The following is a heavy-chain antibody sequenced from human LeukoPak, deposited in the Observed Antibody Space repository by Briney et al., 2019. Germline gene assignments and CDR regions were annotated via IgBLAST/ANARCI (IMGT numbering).Heavy chain of an antibody. J-gene: IGHJ4*02. V-gene: IGHV3-74*01. CDR1: GFTISTYW. CDR2: KSDDYST. D-gene: IGHD2/OR15-2a*01. Sequence: GGSLRLSCEASGFTISTYWMHWVRQAPGKGLVWVSRKSDDYSTLYADSVKGRFTISRDNAKNTLYLQMNSLRAEDTAVYYCTRFPFGDFPRRLNYFDSWGQGTLVTVSP. CDR3: TRFPFGDFPRRLNYFDS.